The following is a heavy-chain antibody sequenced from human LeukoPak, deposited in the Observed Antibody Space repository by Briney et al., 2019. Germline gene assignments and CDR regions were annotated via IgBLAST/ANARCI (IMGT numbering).Heavy chain of an antibody. D-gene: IGHD4-17*01. CDR2: ISPDGSST. V-gene: IGHV3-74*01. CDR3: TRGYGP. Sequence: GGSLRLSCAASGFTFSTYWMHWVRQAPGKGRVWGSRISPDGSSTKYADSLKGRFTISRKNARNTLYLQMNSLRAEDTAVYHCTRGYGPWGQGTLVTVSS. J-gene: IGHJ5*02. CDR1: GFTFSTYW.